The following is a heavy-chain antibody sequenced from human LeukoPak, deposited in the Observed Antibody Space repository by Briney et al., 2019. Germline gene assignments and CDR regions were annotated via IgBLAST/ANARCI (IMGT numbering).Heavy chain of an antibody. CDR3: ATSQCGTALSGTFDY. CDR1: GYTLTELS. CDR2: FDPEDGET. Sequence: ASVKVSCKVSGYTLTELSMHWLRQAPGKGLEWMGGFDPEDGETIYAQKFQGRVTMTEDTSTDTAYMELSSLRSEDTAVYYCATSQCGTALSGTFDYWGQGTLVTVSS. V-gene: IGHV1-24*01. D-gene: IGHD3-10*01. J-gene: IGHJ4*02.